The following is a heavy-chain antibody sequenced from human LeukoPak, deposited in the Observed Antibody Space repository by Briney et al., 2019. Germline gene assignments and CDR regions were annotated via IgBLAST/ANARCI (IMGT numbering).Heavy chain of an antibody. CDR1: GFTFSDYT. CDR2: LSSTGLYV. Sequence: GGSLRLSCAASGFTFSDYTMNWVRQAPGKRLEWVSSLSSTGLYVYYADSVRGRLTISRDNANNSLSLQMSSLRAEDTAVYYCAREAYSHYGFDYWGQGTLVTVSS. J-gene: IGHJ4*02. CDR3: AREAYSHYGFDY. D-gene: IGHD4-11*01. V-gene: IGHV3-21*01.